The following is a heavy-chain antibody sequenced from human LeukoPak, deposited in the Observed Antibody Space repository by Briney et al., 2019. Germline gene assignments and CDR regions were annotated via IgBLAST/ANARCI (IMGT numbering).Heavy chain of an antibody. CDR3: ARVPGPNWFDP. V-gene: IGHV4-39*07. D-gene: IGHD1-14*01. CDR2: IYHSGNT. Sequence: PSETLSLTCTVSGGSISSSSYYWGWIRQPPGKGLEWIGSIYHSGNTYYNPSLKSRVTISVDTSKNQISLILSSVTAADTAVYFCARVPGPNWFDPWGQGTLVTVSS. J-gene: IGHJ5*02. CDR1: GGSISSSSYY.